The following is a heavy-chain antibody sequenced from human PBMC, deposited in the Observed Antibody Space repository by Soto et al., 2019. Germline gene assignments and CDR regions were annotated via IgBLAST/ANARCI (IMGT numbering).Heavy chain of an antibody. Sequence: QVQLVQSGAEVKKPGSSVKVSCKASGGTLSSYTISWVRQAPGQGLEWMGGIIPIFATTNYAQKFQGRVTITADESTSTAYMELSSLRSEDTAVYYCARGGGQEKYQLLTGSYYWGQGTLVTVSS. J-gene: IGHJ4*02. CDR1: GGTLSSYT. CDR2: IIPIFATT. D-gene: IGHD2-2*01. CDR3: ARGGGQEKYQLLTGSYY. V-gene: IGHV1-69*01.